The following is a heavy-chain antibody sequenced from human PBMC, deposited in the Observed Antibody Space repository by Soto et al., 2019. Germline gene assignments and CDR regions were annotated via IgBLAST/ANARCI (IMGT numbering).Heavy chain of an antibody. CDR3: TTGLFNSGGCDH. D-gene: IGHD2-15*01. CDR1: GFTFSHAW. V-gene: IGHV3-15*07. Sequence: EVQLVESGGGLVQPGGSLRLSCAASGFTFSHAWMTWVRQATGKGLEWVARIKSETDTDYAAPVKGRSIISRDISKNTLYLQMNGLKTEDTAIYYCTTGLFNSGGCDHWGQGTLVTVSS. CDR2: IKSETDT. J-gene: IGHJ4*02.